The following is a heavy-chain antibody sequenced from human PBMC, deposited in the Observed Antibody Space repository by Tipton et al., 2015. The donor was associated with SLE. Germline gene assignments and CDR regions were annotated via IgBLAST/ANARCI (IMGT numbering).Heavy chain of an antibody. CDR1: GGSIRSGSYY. Sequence: TLSLTCTVSGGSIRSGSYYWTWIRQPAGTGLEWIGRIFTIGTTSYNPSLKSRVTISLDTSKNQFSLKLSSVTAAGTAVYYCARTEVGGYSHDAFDLWGHGTMVTVSS. CDR2: IFTIGTT. V-gene: IGHV4-61*02. J-gene: IGHJ3*01. D-gene: IGHD6-25*01. CDR3: ARTEVGGYSHDAFDL.